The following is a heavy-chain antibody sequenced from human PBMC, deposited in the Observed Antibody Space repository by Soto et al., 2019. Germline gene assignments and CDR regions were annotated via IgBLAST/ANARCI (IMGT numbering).Heavy chain of an antibody. CDR1: GFTFGDYP. D-gene: IGHD3-10*01. CDR2: IKSKAYGGTT. J-gene: IGHJ4*02. CDR3: TREFSGSGG. V-gene: IGHV3-49*05. Sequence: EVQLVESGGGLVKPGQSLRLSCVASGFTFGDYPMSWFRQAPGKGLEWVGLIKSKAYGGTTEYAPSVKGRFTISGDDSKSIVYLQMNSLKTEDTAVYYCTREFSGSGGWGQGTLVTVSS.